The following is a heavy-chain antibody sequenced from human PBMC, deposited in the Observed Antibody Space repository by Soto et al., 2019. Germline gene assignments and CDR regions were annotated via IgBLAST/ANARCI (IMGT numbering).Heavy chain of an antibody. V-gene: IGHV3-23*01. CDR3: AKEGPRDYYYYMDV. CDR2: ISGSGGST. J-gene: IGHJ6*03. Sequence: GGSLRLSCAASGVTFSSYAMSLVRQAPGKGLEWVSAISGSGGSTYYVDSVKGRFTISRDNSKNTLYLQMNSLRAEDTAVYYCAKEGPRDYYYYMDVWGKGTTVTVSS. CDR1: GVTFSSYA.